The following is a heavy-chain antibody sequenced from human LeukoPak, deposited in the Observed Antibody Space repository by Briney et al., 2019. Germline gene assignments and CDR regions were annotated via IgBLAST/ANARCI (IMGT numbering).Heavy chain of an antibody. CDR1: GFTFSSYW. J-gene: IGHJ5*02. D-gene: IGHD3-22*01. Sequence: GGSLRLSCAVSGFTFSSYWMHWVRQAPGKGLVWVSRINSDGSSTSYADSVKGRFTISRDNAKNTLYLQMNSLRAEDTAVYYCASYDSRFNWFDPWGQGTLVTVSS. CDR3: ASYDSRFNWFDP. V-gene: IGHV3-74*01. CDR2: INSDGSST.